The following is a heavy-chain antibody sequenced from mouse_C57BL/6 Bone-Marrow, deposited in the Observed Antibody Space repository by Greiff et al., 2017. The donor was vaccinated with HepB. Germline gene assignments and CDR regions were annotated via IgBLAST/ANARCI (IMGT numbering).Heavy chain of an antibody. D-gene: IGHD2-5*01. V-gene: IGHV5-9-1*02. Sequence: EVMLVESGEGLVKPGGSLKLSCAASGFTFSSYAMSWVRQTPEKRLEWVAYISSGGDYIYYADTVKGRFTISRDNARNTLYLQMSSLKSENTAMYYSTRDPYYSNYDYWGQGTPLSLSS. CDR2: ISSGGDYI. CDR1: GFTFSSYA. CDR3: TRDPYYSNYDY. J-gene: IGHJ2*01.